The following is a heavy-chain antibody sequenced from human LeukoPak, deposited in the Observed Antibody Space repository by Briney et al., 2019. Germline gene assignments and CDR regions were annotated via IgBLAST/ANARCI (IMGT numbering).Heavy chain of an antibody. CDR2: IYSGGST. Sequence: GGSLRLSCAASGFTVSSNYMIWVRQAPGKGLEWVSVIYSGGSTYYADSVKGRFTISRDNSKNTLYLQMNSLRAEDTAVYYCARLYSGYTFYYYGMDVWGQGTTVTVSS. CDR3: ARLYSGYTFYYYGMDV. J-gene: IGHJ6*02. D-gene: IGHD5-12*01. V-gene: IGHV3-66*01. CDR1: GFTVSSNY.